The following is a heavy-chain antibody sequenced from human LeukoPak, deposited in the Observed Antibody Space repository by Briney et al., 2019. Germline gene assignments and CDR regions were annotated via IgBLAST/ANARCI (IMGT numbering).Heavy chain of an antibody. CDR3: ARGGPHDY. Sequence: ASVKVSCKASGYTFTDYTINWVRQVPGQGLEWMGWINTNTGNPTYAQGFTGRFVFSLDTSVTTAYLEISSLKVEDTAMYYCARGGPHDYWGQGTLVTVSS. J-gene: IGHJ4*02. V-gene: IGHV7-4-1*02. CDR2: INTNTGNP. D-gene: IGHD3-16*01. CDR1: GYTFTDYT.